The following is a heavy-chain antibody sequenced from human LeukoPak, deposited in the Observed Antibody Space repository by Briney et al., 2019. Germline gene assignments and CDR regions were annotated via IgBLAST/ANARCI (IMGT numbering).Heavy chain of an antibody. CDR2: ISSSSSYI. J-gene: IGHJ4*02. Sequence: GGSLRLSCAASGFTFSSYSMNWVRQAPGKGLEWVSSISSSSSYIYYADSVKGRFTISRDNAKNSLYLQMNSLRAEDTAAYYCARDPGLLIYDYWGQGTLVTVSS. CDR1: GFTFSSYS. D-gene: IGHD2-15*01. V-gene: IGHV3-21*01. CDR3: ARDPGLLIYDY.